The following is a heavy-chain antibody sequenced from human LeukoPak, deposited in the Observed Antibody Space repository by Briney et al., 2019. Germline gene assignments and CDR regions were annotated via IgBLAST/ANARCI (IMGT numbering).Heavy chain of an antibody. D-gene: IGHD3-22*01. J-gene: IGHJ4*02. CDR3: ARGRGSGYILHYFDY. CDR2: LYYSGSA. CDR1: GGSISSSRYY. V-gene: IGHV4-39*07. Sequence: PSETLSLTCTVSGGSISSSRYYWAWIRQSPGKGLEWIGSLYYSGSAYYNPSLKSRVTISVDTSKSQFSLRVSSVTAADTAVYYCARGRGSGYILHYFDYWGQGTLVTVSS.